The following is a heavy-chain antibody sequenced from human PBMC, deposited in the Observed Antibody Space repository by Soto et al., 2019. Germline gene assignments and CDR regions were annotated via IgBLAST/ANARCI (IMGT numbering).Heavy chain of an antibody. D-gene: IGHD2-21*02. CDR3: SIYGLPGREVTTSFDS. J-gene: IGHJ3*02. CDR2: ISYRGST. Sequence: SETLSLTCTFSAGSITTSDWSCVRDPLGKSLEWIGYISYRGSTNYNPSLKSRLTISIDTSKSQISLKLTSMTTADTAVYYCSIYGLPGREVTTSFDSWGQGTMVSLSS. V-gene: IGHV4-59*01. CDR1: AGSITTSD.